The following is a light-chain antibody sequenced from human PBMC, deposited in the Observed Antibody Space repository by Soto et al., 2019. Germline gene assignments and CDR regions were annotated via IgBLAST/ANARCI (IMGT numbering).Light chain of an antibody. CDR3: SSYTSSSTLNVV. J-gene: IGLJ2*01. CDR2: DVS. V-gene: IGLV2-14*03. Sequence: QSALTQPASVSGSPGQSITISCTGTSSDVGGYNYVSWYQHHPGRAPKFIIYDVSNRPSGVSNRFSGSKSGNTASLTISGLQAEDEATYYCSSYTSSSTLNVVFGGGTQLTVL. CDR1: SSDVGGYNY.